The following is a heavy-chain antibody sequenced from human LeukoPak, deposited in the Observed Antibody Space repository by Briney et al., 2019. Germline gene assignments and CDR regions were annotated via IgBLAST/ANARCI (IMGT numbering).Heavy chain of an antibody. CDR2: IRYDGSNK. V-gene: IGHV3-30*02. Sequence: PGGSLRLSCAASGFTFSSYGMHWVRQAPGKGLEWVAFIRYDGSNKYYADSVKGRFTISRDNSKNTLYLQMNSLRAEDTAVYYCAKHPRPIAAAGTTPDAFDIWGQGTMVTVSS. CDR1: GFTFSSYG. D-gene: IGHD6-13*01. J-gene: IGHJ3*02. CDR3: AKHPRPIAAAGTTPDAFDI.